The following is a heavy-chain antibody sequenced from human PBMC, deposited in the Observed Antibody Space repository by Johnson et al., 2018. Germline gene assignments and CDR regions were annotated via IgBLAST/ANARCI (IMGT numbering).Heavy chain of an antibody. J-gene: IGHJ6*03. CDR2: IFSGGST. Sequence: VQLVESGGGVVQXGRSLRLSCAASGFTVSSNYMSWVRQAPGKGLEWVSVIFSGGSTYYADSVPGRFTISRDNSKHTLYLQMNTLWAEDTAVYYCARETSSSPGGYYMDVWGKGTTVTVSS. CDR3: ARETSSSPGGYYMDV. V-gene: IGHV3-66*02. CDR1: GFTVSSNY. D-gene: IGHD6-6*01.